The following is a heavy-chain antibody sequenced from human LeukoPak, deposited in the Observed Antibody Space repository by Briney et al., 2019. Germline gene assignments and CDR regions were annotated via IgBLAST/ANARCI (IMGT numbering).Heavy chain of an antibody. Sequence: GGSLRLSCAASGFTFSSYGMNWVRQAPGKGLEWVSLISGSGDSTYYADSGKGRFTIARDNSKSTLFLQMNSLRAEDTAVYYCAKGAPGSYWGQGTLVTVSS. CDR3: AKGAPGSY. CDR1: GFTFSSYG. V-gene: IGHV3-23*01. CDR2: ISGSGDST. J-gene: IGHJ4*02. D-gene: IGHD3-10*01.